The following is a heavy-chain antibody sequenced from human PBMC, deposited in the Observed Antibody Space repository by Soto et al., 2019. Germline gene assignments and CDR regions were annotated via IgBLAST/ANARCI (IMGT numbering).Heavy chain of an antibody. D-gene: IGHD4-4*01. CDR2: ISGSGGST. Sequence: PGGSLRLSCAASGFTFSIYAMSWVRHAPGKGLEWVSAISGSGGSTYYADSVKGRFTISRDNSKNTLYLQMNSLRAEDTAVYYCANAVTTSVFPPGTQIDYWGQGTLVTVSS. V-gene: IGHV3-23*01. J-gene: IGHJ4*02. CDR1: GFTFSIYA. CDR3: ANAVTTSVFPPGTQIDY.